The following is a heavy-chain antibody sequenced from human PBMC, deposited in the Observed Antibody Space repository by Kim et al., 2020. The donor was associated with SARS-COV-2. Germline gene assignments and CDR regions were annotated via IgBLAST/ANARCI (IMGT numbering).Heavy chain of an antibody. CDR1: GYTFTSYG. Sequence: ASVKVSCKASGYTFTSYGISWVRQAPGQGLEWMGWISAYNGNTNYAQKLQGRVTMTTDTSTSTAYMELRSLRSDDTAVYYCARVVDIVARGWGYYYYGMDVWGQGTTVTVSS. CDR3: ARVVDIVARGWGYYYYGMDV. J-gene: IGHJ6*02. D-gene: IGHD5-12*01. CDR2: ISAYNGNT. V-gene: IGHV1-18*01.